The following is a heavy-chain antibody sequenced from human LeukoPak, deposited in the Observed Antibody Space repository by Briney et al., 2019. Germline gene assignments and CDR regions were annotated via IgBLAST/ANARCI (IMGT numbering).Heavy chain of an antibody. CDR3: ARDRSSSVVAAAGTSGY. CDR2: ISSSGSTI. CDR1: GFTFSDYY. Sequence: GGSLRLSCAASGFTFSDYYMSWIRQAPGKGLEWVSYISSSGSTIYYADSVKGRFTISRDNAKNSPYLQMNSLRAEDTAVYYCARDRSSSVVAAAGTSGYWGQGTLVTVSS. V-gene: IGHV3-11*01. D-gene: IGHD6-13*01. J-gene: IGHJ4*02.